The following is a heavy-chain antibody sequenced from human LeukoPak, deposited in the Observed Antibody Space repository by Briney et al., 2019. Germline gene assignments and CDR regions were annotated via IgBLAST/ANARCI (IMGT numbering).Heavy chain of an antibody. CDR1: GFTFRDYG. CDR3: ARLGRVTGWYSEY. Sequence: GGSLRLSCAASGFTFRDYGMHWVRRAPGKGLAWVSRISSDGSSTKYADSVKGRFTISRDNAKTTVYLPMNSLRAEDTAVYYCARLGRVTGWYSEYWGQGTQVTVSS. V-gene: IGHV3-74*03. D-gene: IGHD6-19*01. CDR2: ISSDGSST. J-gene: IGHJ4*02.